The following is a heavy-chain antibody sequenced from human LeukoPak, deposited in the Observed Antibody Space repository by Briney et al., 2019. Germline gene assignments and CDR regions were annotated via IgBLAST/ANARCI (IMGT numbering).Heavy chain of an antibody. CDR2: ISYDGSNK. CDR3: AKAGMTTVVRAFFDY. Sequence: PGGSLRLSCAASGLSFNSCGMHWVRQAPGKGLEWVAVISYDGSNKYYADSVKGRFTISRDNSKNTLYLQMNSLRAEDTAVYYCAKAGMTTVVRAFFDYWGQGTLVTVSS. D-gene: IGHD4-23*01. J-gene: IGHJ4*02. V-gene: IGHV3-30*18. CDR1: GLSFNSCG.